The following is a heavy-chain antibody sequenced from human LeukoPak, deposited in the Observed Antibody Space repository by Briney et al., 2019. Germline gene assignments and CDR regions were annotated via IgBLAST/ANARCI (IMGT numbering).Heavy chain of an antibody. D-gene: IGHD3-22*01. Sequence: GESLKISCKGSGYSFTSYGIGWVRQMPGKGLEWMGIIYPGDSDTRYSPSFQGQVTISADKSISTAYLQWSSLKASDTAMYYCARQSKSTGYYYDSSGYIEYFQHWGQGTLVTVSS. V-gene: IGHV5-51*01. CDR2: IYPGDSDT. J-gene: IGHJ1*01. CDR1: GYSFTSYG. CDR3: ARQSKSTGYYYDSSGYIEYFQH.